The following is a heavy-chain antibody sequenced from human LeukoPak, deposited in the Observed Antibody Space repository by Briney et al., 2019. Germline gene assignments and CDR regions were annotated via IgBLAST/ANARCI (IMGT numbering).Heavy chain of an antibody. Sequence: PGGALRLSCAASGFTFSSYSMNWVRQAPGKGLEWVSYISSSSSTIYYADSVKGRFTISRDNAKNSLYLQMNSLRAGDTAVYYCARDRYGMDVWGQGTTVTVSS. V-gene: IGHV3-48*01. CDR3: ARDRYGMDV. CDR2: ISSSSSTI. CDR1: GFTFSSYS. J-gene: IGHJ6*02.